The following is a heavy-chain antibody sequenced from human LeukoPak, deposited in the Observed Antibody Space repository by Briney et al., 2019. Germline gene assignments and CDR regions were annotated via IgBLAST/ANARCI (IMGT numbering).Heavy chain of an antibody. CDR1: GFTFSSYS. V-gene: IGHV3-21*01. Sequence: GGSLRLSCAASGFTFSSYSMNWVRQAPGKGLEWVSSISSSSSYIYYADSVKGRFTISRDNAKNSLYLQMNSLRAEDTAVYYCARAARRYCSSTSCYIGYWGQGTLVTVSS. CDR2: ISSSSSYI. J-gene: IGHJ4*02. CDR3: ARAARRYCSSTSCYIGY. D-gene: IGHD2-2*02.